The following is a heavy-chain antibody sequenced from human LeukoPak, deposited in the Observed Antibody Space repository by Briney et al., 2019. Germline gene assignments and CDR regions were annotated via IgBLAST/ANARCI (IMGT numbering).Heavy chain of an antibody. CDR3: ARASGTGWFDP. J-gene: IGHJ5*02. D-gene: IGHD6-13*01. CDR1: GGSFSGYY. Sequence: PSETLSLTCAVYGGSFSGYYWSWIRQLPGKGLEWIGEINHSGSTNYNPSLKSRVTISVDTSKNQFSLELSSVTAADTAVYYCARASGTGWFDPWGQGTLVTVSS. V-gene: IGHV4-34*01. CDR2: INHSGST.